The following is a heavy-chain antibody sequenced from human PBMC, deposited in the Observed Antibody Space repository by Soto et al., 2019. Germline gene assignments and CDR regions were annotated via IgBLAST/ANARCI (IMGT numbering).Heavy chain of an antibody. CDR2: ISTSSSTI. J-gene: IGHJ4*02. CDR3: AREYCSSTSCLYDY. D-gene: IGHD2-2*01. V-gene: IGHV3-48*01. Sequence: EVQLVESGGGLVQPGGSLRLSCAASGFTFSSYSMNWVRQAPGKGLEWVSYISTSSSTIYYADSVKGRFTISRDNAKTSLYLQMNSLRAEDTAVYYCAREYCSSTSCLYDYWGQGTLVTVSP. CDR1: GFTFSSYS.